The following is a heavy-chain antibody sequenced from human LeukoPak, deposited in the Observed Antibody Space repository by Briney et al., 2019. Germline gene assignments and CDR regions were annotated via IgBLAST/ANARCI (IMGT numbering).Heavy chain of an antibody. J-gene: IGHJ4*02. CDR1: DGSISSYY. CDR3: ARRIAVAGIFDY. CDR2: IYYSGST. Sequence: SETLSLTCTVSDGSISSYYWSWIRQPPGKGLEWIGYIYYSGSTFYNPSLKSRVTISLDTSRDQFSLRLSSATAADTAVYYCARRIAVAGIFDYWGQGTLVTVSS. V-gene: IGHV4-59*01. D-gene: IGHD6-19*01.